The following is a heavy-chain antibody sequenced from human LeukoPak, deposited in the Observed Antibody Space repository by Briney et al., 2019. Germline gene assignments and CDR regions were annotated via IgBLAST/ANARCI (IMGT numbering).Heavy chain of an antibody. CDR2: ISYDGSNK. CDR3: ASEYSSSSLACIDY. D-gene: IGHD6-6*01. V-gene: IGHV3-30*04. CDR1: AFTFSSYA. J-gene: IGHJ4*02. Sequence: PGGSLRLSCAAYAFTFSSYAMHWVRQPPGEGLEGVAVISYDGSNKYYADSVKGRFTISRDNSKNTLYLQMNSLRAEDTAVYYCASEYSSSSLACIDYWGQGTLVTVSS.